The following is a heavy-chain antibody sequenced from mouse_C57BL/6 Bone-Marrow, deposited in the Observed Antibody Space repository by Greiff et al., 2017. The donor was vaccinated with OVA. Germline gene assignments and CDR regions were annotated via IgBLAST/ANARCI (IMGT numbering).Heavy chain of an antibody. CDR1: GYTFTSYW. D-gene: IGHD2-5*01. V-gene: IGHV1-64*01. J-gene: IGHJ3*01. CDR2: IHPNSGST. Sequence: QVQLKQPGAELVKPGASVKLSCKASGYTFTSYWMHWVKQRPGQGLEWIGMIHPNSGSTNYNEKFKSKATLTVDKSSSTAYMQLSSLTSEDSAVYYCARSLDYSNYPFAYWCQGTLVTVSA. CDR3: ARSLDYSNYPFAY.